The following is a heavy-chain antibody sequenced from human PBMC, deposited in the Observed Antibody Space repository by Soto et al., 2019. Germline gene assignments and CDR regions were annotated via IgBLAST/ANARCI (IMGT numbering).Heavy chain of an antibody. CDR3: AKDLGNYYYDSSGYSSYGMDV. CDR1: GFTFRSYA. V-gene: IGHV3-23*01. Sequence: PRGSLRLSCAASGFTFRSYAMNWVRQAPGKVLEWVSAISASGGTTYYADSVKGRFTISRDNSKNTLYLQMNSLRAEDTAVYYCAKDLGNYYYDSSGYSSYGMDVWGQGT. J-gene: IGHJ6*02. D-gene: IGHD3-22*01. CDR2: ISASGGTT.